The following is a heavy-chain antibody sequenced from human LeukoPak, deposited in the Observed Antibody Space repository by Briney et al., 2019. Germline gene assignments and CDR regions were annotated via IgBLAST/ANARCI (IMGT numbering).Heavy chain of an antibody. CDR2: INPDGSQK. D-gene: IGHD5-24*01. V-gene: IGHV3-7*01. J-gene: IGHJ4*02. Sequence: GGSLTLSCAASGFTFSTHWMSWVRQAPGKGLEWVASINPDGSQKYYLDSVKGRFTISRDNTKNSLYLQMYSLGAEDTAVYYCARLLGTATTYDYWGQGTLVTVSS. CDR1: GFTFSTHW. CDR3: ARLLGTATTYDY.